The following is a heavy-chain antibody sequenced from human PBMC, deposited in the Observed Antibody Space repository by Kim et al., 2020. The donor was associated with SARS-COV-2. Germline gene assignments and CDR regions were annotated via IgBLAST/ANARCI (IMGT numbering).Heavy chain of an antibody. CDR1: GFTVSSSY. Sequence: GGSLRLSCAASGFTVSSSYMTWVRQAPGKGLEWLSFIYRDGTTYYADSVKGRFTISRDNSQNTLYLQMHSLRADDTAVYYCARNWGYGDHDAFDIWGQGTMATVSS. D-gene: IGHD4-17*01. CDR3: ARNWGYGDHDAFDI. V-gene: IGHV3-53*01. CDR2: IYRDGTT. J-gene: IGHJ3*02.